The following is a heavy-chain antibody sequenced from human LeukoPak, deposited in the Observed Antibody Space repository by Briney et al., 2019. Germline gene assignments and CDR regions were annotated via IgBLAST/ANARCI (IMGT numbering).Heavy chain of an antibody. J-gene: IGHJ4*02. V-gene: IGHV4-30-2*02. D-gene: IGHD6-13*01. CDR1: GGSISSGGYY. CDR2: IYHSGST. CDR3: ARFNDGSSWYYFDY. Sequence: PSQTLSLTCTVSGGSISSGGYYWSWIRQPPGKGLEWIGYIYHSGSTYYNPSLKSRVTISVDTSKNQFSLKLSSVTAADTAVYYRARFNDGSSWYYFDYWGQGALVTVSS.